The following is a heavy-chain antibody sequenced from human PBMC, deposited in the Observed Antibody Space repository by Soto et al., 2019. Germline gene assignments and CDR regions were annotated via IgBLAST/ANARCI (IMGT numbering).Heavy chain of an antibody. V-gene: IGHV4-39*01. CDR2: IYYSGST. D-gene: IGHD2-15*01. CDR1: GGSISSSSYY. J-gene: IGHJ5*02. Sequence: SETLSLTCTVSGGSISSSSYYWGWIRQPPGKGLEWIGSIYYSGSTYYNPSLKSRVTISVDTSKNQFSLKLSSVTAADTAVYYCARGGPVVVVAAIRRSNWFDPWGQGTLVTVSS. CDR3: ARGGPVVVVAAIRRSNWFDP.